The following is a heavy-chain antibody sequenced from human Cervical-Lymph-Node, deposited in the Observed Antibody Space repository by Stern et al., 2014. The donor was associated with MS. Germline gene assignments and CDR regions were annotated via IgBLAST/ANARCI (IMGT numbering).Heavy chain of an antibody. D-gene: IGHD5-12*01. Sequence: EVQLLESGGGLVKPGGSLRLSCRASGLTFISAWMSWVRQAPGKGLEWIGHIRSKVDGGTTDYAAPVKGRFTISREDSENTVYLHMDSLTAEDTALYYCSTDSAYPFDFWGQGTLVTVSS. J-gene: IGHJ4*02. V-gene: IGHV3-15*01. CDR1: GLTFISAW. CDR2: IRSKVDGGTT. CDR3: STDSAYPFDF.